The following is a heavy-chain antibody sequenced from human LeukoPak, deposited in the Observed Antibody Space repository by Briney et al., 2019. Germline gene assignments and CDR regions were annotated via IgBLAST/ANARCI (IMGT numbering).Heavy chain of an antibody. CDR3: ARHAKTTVTTSSYFDY. D-gene: IGHD4-17*01. CDR2: IYYSGST. V-gene: IGHV4-59*08. Sequence: PSETLSLTCTVSGGSISNYYWSWIRQPPGKGLEWIGYIYYSGSTNYNPSLKSRVTISVDTSKNQFSLKLSSVTAADTAVYYCARHAKTTVTTSSYFDYWGQGTLVTVSS. CDR1: GGSISNYY. J-gene: IGHJ4*02.